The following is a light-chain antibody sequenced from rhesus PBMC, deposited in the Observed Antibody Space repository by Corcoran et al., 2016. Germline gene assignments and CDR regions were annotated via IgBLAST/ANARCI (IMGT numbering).Light chain of an antibody. CDR2: GAS. V-gene: IGKV3-24*04. CDR1: QSVGSY. Sequence: ETVVTQSPATLSLSPGERATLPCRASQSVGSYLAWYQQKPGQAPRLLIYGASSRATGIPDRFSGSGSGTDFTLTISSLEPEDVGVYYCQQSSNLSHSFGQGTKVEIK. CDR3: QQSSNLSHS. J-gene: IGKJ2*01.